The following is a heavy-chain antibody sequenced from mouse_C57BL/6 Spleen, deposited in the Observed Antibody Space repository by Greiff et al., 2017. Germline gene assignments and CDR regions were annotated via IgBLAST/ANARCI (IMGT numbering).Heavy chain of an antibody. CDR1: GYTFTDYE. V-gene: IGHV1-15*01. Sequence: VQLQQSGAELVRPGASVTLSCKASGYTFTDYEMHWVKQTPVHGLEWIGAIDPETGGTAYNQKFKGKATLTADKSSSTAYMELRSLTSEDSAFYYCTRAGGNYLDFEVWGTGTTVTVSS. D-gene: IGHD1-1*02. CDR3: TRAGGNYLDFEV. CDR2: IDPETGGT. J-gene: IGHJ1*03.